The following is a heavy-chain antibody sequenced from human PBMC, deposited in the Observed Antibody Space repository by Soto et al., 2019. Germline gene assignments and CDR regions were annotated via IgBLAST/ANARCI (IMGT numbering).Heavy chain of an antibody. CDR3: ARGQYLLAAKNYFLDY. J-gene: IGHJ4*02. CDR2: IDAGNGKT. Sequence: QVQLVQSGAEVKQLGASVKVSCKASGYTFTKYAIHWVRQAPGQRLEWMGWIDAGNGKTKYSQKFQGRVTITRDTSTSTAYMELSSLRSEDTAIYYCARGQYLLAAKNYFLDYWGQGTLVTVSS. D-gene: IGHD2-15*01. V-gene: IGHV1-3*01. CDR1: GYTFTKYA.